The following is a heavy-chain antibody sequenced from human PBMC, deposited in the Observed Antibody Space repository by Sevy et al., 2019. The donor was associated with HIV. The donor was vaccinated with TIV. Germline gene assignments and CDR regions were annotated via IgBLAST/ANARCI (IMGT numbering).Heavy chain of an antibody. CDR3: AREGGYTDQGMDV. J-gene: IGHJ6*02. D-gene: IGHD5-12*01. V-gene: IGHV3-48*01. Sequence: GGSLRLSCAASGFTFSSYSMSWVRQAPGKGLEWLSYIDSRSSNIYYADSVKGRFTVSRDNAKNSLYVQMNSLRGEDTAVYYCAREGGYTDQGMDVWGQWTTVTVSS. CDR1: GFTFSSYS. CDR2: IDSRSSNI.